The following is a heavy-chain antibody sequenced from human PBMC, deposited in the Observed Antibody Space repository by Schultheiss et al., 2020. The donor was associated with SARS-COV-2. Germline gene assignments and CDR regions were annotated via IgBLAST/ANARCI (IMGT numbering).Heavy chain of an antibody. CDR3: ARDSEYSSGWFGGY. V-gene: IGHV4-39*02. CDR2: IYYSGST. Sequence: SETLSLTCTVSGGSISSSSYYWGWIRQPPGKGLEWIGSIYYSGSTYYNPSLKSRVTISVDTSRNQFSLKLSSVTAADTAVYYCARDSEYSSGWFGGYWGQGTLVTVSS. CDR1: GGSISSSSYY. J-gene: IGHJ4*02. D-gene: IGHD6-19*01.